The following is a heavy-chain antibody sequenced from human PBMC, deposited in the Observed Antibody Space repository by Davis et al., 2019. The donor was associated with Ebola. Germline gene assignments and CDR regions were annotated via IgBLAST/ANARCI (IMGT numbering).Heavy chain of an antibody. Sequence: SLKISCAGSGFAFGDYAMHWVRQAPGKGLEWVSGLSWKSGSIGYAEYVKGRFTMSRDDAKTSVFLQMNSLRPEDTGLYYCAITPYSYDSRLFYWGQGSPVTVSS. CDR1: GFAFGDYA. V-gene: IGHV3-9*01. CDR2: LSWKSGSI. J-gene: IGHJ4*02. CDR3: AITPYSYDSRLFY. D-gene: IGHD3-22*01.